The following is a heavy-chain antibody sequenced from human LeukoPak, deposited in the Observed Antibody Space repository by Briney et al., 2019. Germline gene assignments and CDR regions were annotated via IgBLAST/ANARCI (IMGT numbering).Heavy chain of an antibody. CDR2: ISSNGGST. CDR3: ARGGSIAARPIDY. Sequence: GGSLRLSCAASGFAFSSYAMHWVRQAPGKGLEYVSAISSNGGSTYYANSVKGRFTISRDNSKNTLFLQMGSLRAEDMAVYYCARGGSIAARPIDYWGQGTLVTVSS. V-gene: IGHV3-64*01. CDR1: GFAFSSYA. D-gene: IGHD6-6*01. J-gene: IGHJ4*02.